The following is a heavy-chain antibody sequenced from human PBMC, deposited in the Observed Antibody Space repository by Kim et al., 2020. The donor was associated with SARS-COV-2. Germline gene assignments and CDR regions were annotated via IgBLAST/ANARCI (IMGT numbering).Heavy chain of an antibody. J-gene: IGHJ4*02. CDR2: IKNRFGGYAK. Sequence: GGSLRLSCAASGFTFTDHYIDWVRQAPGKGLEWVGRIKNRFGGYAKEYSASVRGRFTISREDSKSSVYLQMKSVKSEDTAECYCARDSHGSYDYWGQGTLVTVSS. D-gene: IGHD1-26*01. CDR1: GFTFTDHY. CDR3: ARDSHGSYDY. V-gene: IGHV3-72*01.